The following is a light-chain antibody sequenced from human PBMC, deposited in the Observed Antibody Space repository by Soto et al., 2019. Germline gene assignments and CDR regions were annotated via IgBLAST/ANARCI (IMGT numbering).Light chain of an antibody. V-gene: IGLV2-14*01. CDR1: SSDVGGYKY. CDR2: EVS. J-gene: IGLJ1*01. Sequence: QSALTQPASVSGSPGQSITVSCTGTSSDVGGYKYVSWYQHHPGRAPKLMIYEVSNRPSGVSHRFSGSKSGNTASLTISGLQPEDEADYYYSSYTTSSTLVFGTGTKVTVL. CDR3: SSYTTSSTLV.